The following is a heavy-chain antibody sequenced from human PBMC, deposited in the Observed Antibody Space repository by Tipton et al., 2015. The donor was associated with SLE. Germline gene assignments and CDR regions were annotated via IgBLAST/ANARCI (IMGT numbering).Heavy chain of an antibody. CDR2: ISHSGSA. V-gene: IGHV4-39*07. Sequence: LRLSCSVSGGSISSGSYYWSWVRQPPGKGLEWIGDISHSGSANYNPSLKSRVTISVDTSKNQFSLKVTSVTAADTALYYCARIYASGNSFDYWGQGTLVTVSS. CDR1: GGSISSGSYY. J-gene: IGHJ4*02. D-gene: IGHD3-10*01. CDR3: ARIYASGNSFDY.